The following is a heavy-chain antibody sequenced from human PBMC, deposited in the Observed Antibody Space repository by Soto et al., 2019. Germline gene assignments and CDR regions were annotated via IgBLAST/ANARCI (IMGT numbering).Heavy chain of an antibody. CDR2: IYTTGST. CDR1: GGSIRSYY. CDR3: AREGASGFGMDV. D-gene: IGHD1-26*01. J-gene: IGHJ6*02. Sequence: PSETLSLTCNVSGGSIRSYYWSWIRQPAGKPLEWMGRIYTTGSTNYNPSLKSRVTMSIDTSKSQFSLKVSSVTAADTAVYYCAREGASGFGMDVWGQGTTVTVSS. V-gene: IGHV4-4*07.